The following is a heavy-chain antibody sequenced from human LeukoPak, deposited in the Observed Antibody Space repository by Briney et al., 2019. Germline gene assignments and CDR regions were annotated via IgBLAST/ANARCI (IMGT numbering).Heavy chain of an antibody. J-gene: IGHJ4*02. CDR2: INQDGSER. Sequence: GGSLRLSCAGSGFPFTSYWMNWVRQSPGKGLEWVDNINQDGSERYYAVSVKGRFTLSRDNAENSVYLQMNNLRAEETAVYYCATLNWGNLDFWGQGTQVTVSS. D-gene: IGHD7-27*01. V-gene: IGHV3-7*01. CDR3: ATLNWGNLDF. CDR1: GFPFTSYW.